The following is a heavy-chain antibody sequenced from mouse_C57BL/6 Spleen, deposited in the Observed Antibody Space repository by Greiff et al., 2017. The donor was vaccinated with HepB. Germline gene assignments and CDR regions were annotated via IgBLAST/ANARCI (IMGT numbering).Heavy chain of an antibody. Sequence: DVQLQESGPGLVKPSQSLSLTCSVTGYSITSGYYWNWIRQFPGNKLEWMGYISYDGSNNYNPSLKNRISITRDTSKNQFFLKLNSVTTEDTATYYCARRPYFDVWGTGTTVTVSS. CDR3: ARRPYFDV. J-gene: IGHJ1*03. CDR2: ISYDGSN. CDR1: GYSITSGYY. V-gene: IGHV3-6*01.